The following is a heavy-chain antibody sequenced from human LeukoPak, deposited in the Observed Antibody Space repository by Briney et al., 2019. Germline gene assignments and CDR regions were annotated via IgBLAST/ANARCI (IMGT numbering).Heavy chain of an antibody. J-gene: IGHJ4*02. CDR3: ARGTKTGYTGYDWNY. D-gene: IGHD5-12*01. Sequence: SETLSLTGTVSGGSISSYYWSWIRQPPGKGLEWIGYIYYSGSTSYNPSLKSRVTISVDTSSNQFSLILTSVTAADTAVYYCARGTKTGYTGYDWNYWGQGSLVTVSS. CDR1: GGSISSYY. V-gene: IGHV4-59*01. CDR2: IYYSGST.